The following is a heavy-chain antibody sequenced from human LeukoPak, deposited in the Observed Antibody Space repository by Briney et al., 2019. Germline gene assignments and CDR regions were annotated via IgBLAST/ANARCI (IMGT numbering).Heavy chain of an antibody. CDR2: FDPEDGET. CDR3: ATTTRGITIFGVVHQTYFDY. D-gene: IGHD3-3*01. J-gene: IGHJ4*02. CDR1: GYTLTELS. Sequence: ASVKVSCKVSGYTLTELSMHWVRQAPGKGLEWMGGFDPEDGETIYAQKFQGRVTMTEDTSTDTAYMELSSLRSEDTAVYYCATTTRGITIFGVVHQTYFDYWGQGTLVTVSS. V-gene: IGHV1-24*01.